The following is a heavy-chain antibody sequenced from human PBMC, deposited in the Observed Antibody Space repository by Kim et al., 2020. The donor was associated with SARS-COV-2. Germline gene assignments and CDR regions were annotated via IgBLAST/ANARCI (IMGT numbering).Heavy chain of an antibody. V-gene: IGHV3-21*01. Sequence: GGSLRLSCAASGFTFSSYSMNWVRQAPGKGLEWVSSISSSSSYIYYADSVKGRFTISRDNAKNSLYLQMNSLRAEDTAVYYCAPLNKASYGDYVGPYYFDYWGQGTLVTVSS. CDR2: ISSSSSYI. CDR1: GFTFSSYS. J-gene: IGHJ4*02. CDR3: APLNKASYGDYVGPYYFDY. D-gene: IGHD4-17*01.